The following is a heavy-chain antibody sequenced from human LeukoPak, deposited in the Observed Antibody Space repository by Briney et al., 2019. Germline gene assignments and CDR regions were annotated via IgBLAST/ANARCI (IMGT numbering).Heavy chain of an antibody. J-gene: IGHJ3*01. D-gene: IGHD3-22*01. CDR3: AKGGRWDYYDSSH. V-gene: IGHV3-23*01. CDR2: ISGSGSTT. Sequence: GGSLRLSCAASGHTFSSFAMTWVRQAPGKGLEGVSGISGSGSTTYYADSVKGRFTISRDNSENTLYLQMNSLRVEDTAIYYCAKGGRWDYYDSSHWGQGTMVTVSS. CDR1: GHTFSSFA.